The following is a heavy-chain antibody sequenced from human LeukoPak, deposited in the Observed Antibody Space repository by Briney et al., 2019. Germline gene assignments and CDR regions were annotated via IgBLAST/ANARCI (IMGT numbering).Heavy chain of an antibody. J-gene: IGHJ4*02. CDR3: ARHCPDGYNYCLDY. Sequence: SETLSLTCTVSGGSISSYYWSWLRQPPGKGLEWIGYIYYSGSTNYNPSLKSRVTISVDTSKNQFSLKLSSVTAADTAVYYCARHCPDGYNYCLDYWGQGTLVTVSS. D-gene: IGHD5-24*01. CDR1: GGSISSYY. CDR2: IYYSGST. V-gene: IGHV4-59*08.